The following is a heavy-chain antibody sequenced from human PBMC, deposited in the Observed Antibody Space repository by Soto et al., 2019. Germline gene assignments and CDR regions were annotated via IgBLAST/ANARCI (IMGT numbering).Heavy chain of an antibody. V-gene: IGHV4-59*01. CDR2: IYYSGST. Sequence: SETLSLTCTVSGGSISSYYWSWIRQPPGKGLEWIGYIYYSGSTNYNPSLKGRVTISVDTSKNQFSLKLSSVTAADTAVYYCARGIGIAAANWFDPWGQGTLVTVSS. CDR1: GGSISSYY. D-gene: IGHD6-13*01. J-gene: IGHJ5*02. CDR3: ARGIGIAAANWFDP.